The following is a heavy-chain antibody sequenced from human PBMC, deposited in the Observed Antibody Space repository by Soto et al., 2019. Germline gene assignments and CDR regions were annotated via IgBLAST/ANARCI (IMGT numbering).Heavy chain of an antibody. V-gene: IGHV1-69*01. CDR2: IIPIFGTA. Sequence: QVQLVQSGAEVKKPGSSVKVSCKASGGTFSSYAISWVRQAPGQGLEWMGGIIPIFGTANYAQKFQGRVTITADESTSTAYMELSSLRSEDTAVYYCARGVTMYYDFWSGYSYWFDPWGQGTLVTVSS. D-gene: IGHD3-3*01. CDR1: GGTFSSYA. J-gene: IGHJ5*02. CDR3: ARGVTMYYDFWSGYSYWFDP.